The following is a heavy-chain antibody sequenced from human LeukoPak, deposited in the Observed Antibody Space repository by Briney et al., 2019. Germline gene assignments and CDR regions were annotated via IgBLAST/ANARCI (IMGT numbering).Heavy chain of an antibody. CDR3: ARAYTGFDY. J-gene: IGHJ4*02. V-gene: IGHV1-18*04. CDR1: GYTFTSYG. D-gene: IGHD5-18*01. CDR2: ISAHNSNT. Sequence: ASVKVSCKASGYTFTSYGISWVRQAPGQGLEWMGWISAHNSNTKYTQKLQGRVTMTTDTSTSTAYMELRSLRSDDTAVYYCARAYTGFDYWGQGTLVTVSS.